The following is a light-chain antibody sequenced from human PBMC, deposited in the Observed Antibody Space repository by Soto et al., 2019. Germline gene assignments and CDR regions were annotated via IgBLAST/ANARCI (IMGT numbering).Light chain of an antibody. V-gene: IGLV2-8*01. CDR2: EVS. J-gene: IGLJ3*02. Sequence: QSALTQPPSASGSPGQSVTISCTGTSSDVGGYNYVSWYQQHPGKAPKFMIYEVSKRPSGVPDRFSSSKSGNSASLTVSGLQAEDEAGYYCSSYAGSDNLVFGGGTKLTVL. CDR3: SSYAGSDNLV. CDR1: SSDVGGYNY.